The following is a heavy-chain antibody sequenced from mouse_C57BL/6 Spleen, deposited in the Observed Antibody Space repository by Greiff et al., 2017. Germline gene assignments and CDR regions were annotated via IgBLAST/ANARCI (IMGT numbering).Heavy chain of an antibody. CDR1: GYTFTSYW. CDR2: IHPSDSDT. D-gene: IGHD2-10*01. CDR3: AIVPFYGNYPQFAY. V-gene: IGHV1-74*01. Sequence: QVQLQQPGAELVKPGASVKVSCKASGYTFTSYWMHWVKQRPGQGLEWIGRIHPSDSDTNYNQKFKGKATLTVDKSSSTAYMQLSSLTSEDSAVYYCAIVPFYGNYPQFAYWGQGTLVTVSA. J-gene: IGHJ3*01.